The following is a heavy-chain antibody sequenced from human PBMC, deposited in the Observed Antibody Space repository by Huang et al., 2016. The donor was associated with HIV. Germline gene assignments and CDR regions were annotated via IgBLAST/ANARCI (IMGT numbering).Heavy chain of an antibody. D-gene: IGHD3-22*01. CDR1: GYAFTSYY. CDR3: ARDRDFYDSSGYWGFNYFDY. CDR2: INPIDGST. Sequence: QVQLVQSGAEVKKPGASVKVSCKASGYAFTSYYMHWVRQAPGQGLEWMGIINPIDGSTSYAQKFQGRVTTTMDTSTNTVFMELSSLRSEDTGVYYCARDRDFYDSSGYWGFNYFDYCGQGTLVTVSS. J-gene: IGHJ4*02. V-gene: IGHV1-46*01.